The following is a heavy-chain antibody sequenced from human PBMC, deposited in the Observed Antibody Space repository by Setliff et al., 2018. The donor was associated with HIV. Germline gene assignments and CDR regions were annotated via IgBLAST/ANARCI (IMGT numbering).Heavy chain of an antibody. D-gene: IGHD3-10*01. V-gene: IGHV1-69*05. CDR2: IIPIFGTA. J-gene: IGHJ6*02. CDR1: GGTFSSYA. CDR3: AGAGGSGSYYLSWYYGMDV. Sequence: ASVKVSCKASGGTFSSYAISWVRQAPGQGLEWMGGIIPIFGTANYAQKFQGRVTITTDESTSTAYMELSSLRSEDTAVYYCAGAGGSGSYYLSWYYGMDVWGQGTTVTVSS.